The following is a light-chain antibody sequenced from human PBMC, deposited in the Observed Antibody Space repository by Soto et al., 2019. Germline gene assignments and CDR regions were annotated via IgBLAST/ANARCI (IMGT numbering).Light chain of an antibody. CDR2: DVS. CDR1: SSDVGGNKY. Sequence: SAVTQPASVSGSPGQSSTISCPESSSDVGGNKYVSWYQQYPGKAPKLMICDVSNRPSGVSNRFSGSKSGNTASLTISGLQAEDEADYYCSAFTGTTYVFGTGTKVTVL. CDR3: SAFTGTTYV. V-gene: IGLV2-14*01. J-gene: IGLJ1*01.